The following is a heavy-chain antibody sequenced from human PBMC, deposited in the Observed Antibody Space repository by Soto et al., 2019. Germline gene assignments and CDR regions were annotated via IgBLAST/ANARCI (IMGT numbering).Heavy chain of an antibody. D-gene: IGHD2-21*02. CDR2: IIPIFGTA. Sequence: SVKVSCKASGGTFSSYAISWVRQAPGQGLEWMGGIIPIFGTANYAQKFQGRITITRDTSTSTAYMELGSLRSEDTAVYYCAAEVYSGGDCCHFDHWGQGALVTVSS. CDR1: GGTFSSYA. V-gene: IGHV1-69*05. CDR3: AAEVYSGGDCCHFDH. J-gene: IGHJ4*02.